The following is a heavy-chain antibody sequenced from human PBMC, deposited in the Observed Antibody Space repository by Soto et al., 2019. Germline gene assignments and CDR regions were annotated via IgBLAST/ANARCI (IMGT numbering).Heavy chain of an antibody. D-gene: IGHD2-2*01. CDR2: ISSSSSYI. CDR3: ARGFGVVVPAAPPYYYYYGMDV. J-gene: IGHJ6*02. V-gene: IGHV3-21*01. CDR1: GFTFSSYS. Sequence: LRLSCAASGFTFSSYSMNWVRQAPGKGLEWVSSISSSSSYIYYADSVKGRFTISRDNAKNSLYLQMNSLRAGDTAVYYCARGFGVVVPAAPPYYYYYGMDVWGQGTTVTVSS.